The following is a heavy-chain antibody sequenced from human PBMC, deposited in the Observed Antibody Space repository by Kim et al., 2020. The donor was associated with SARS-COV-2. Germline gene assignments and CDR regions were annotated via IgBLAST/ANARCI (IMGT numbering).Heavy chain of an antibody. V-gene: IGHV4-59*01. J-gene: IGHJ5*02. CDR2: IYYSGST. CDR1: GGSISSYY. D-gene: IGHD1-26*01. Sequence: SETLSLTCTVSGGSISSYYWSWIRQPPGKGLEWIGYIYYSGSTNYNPSLKSRVTISVDTSKNQFSLKLSSVTAADTAVYYCARGRGSGSFSWFDPWGQGTLVTVSS. CDR3: ARGRGSGSFSWFDP.